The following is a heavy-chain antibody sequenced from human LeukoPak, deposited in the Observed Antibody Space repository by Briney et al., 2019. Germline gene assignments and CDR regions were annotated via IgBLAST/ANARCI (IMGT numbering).Heavy chain of an antibody. CDR3: KWERTVYYSLDV. J-gene: IGHJ6*02. CDR1: GFKFSDAW. D-gene: IGHD1-26*01. V-gene: IGHV3-15*01. Sequence: GGSLRLSCTAPGFKFSDAWMTWVRQAPGKGLEWLGRIKRGGSTDYAVPVNNRFTISRDDSKNTIYLQINGLKTEDTAVYYCKWERTVYYSLDVWGQGTTVTVSS. CDR2: IKRGGST.